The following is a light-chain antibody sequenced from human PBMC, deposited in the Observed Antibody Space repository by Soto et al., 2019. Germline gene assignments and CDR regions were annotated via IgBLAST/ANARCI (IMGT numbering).Light chain of an antibody. J-gene: IGLJ1*01. CDR2: EVS. CDR3: SSYAASNNYV. Sequence: SALTQPPSASGSPGQSVTISCTGTSSDVGGYNYVSWYQQHPGKAPKLMIYEVSKRPSGVPDRFSGSKSGNTASLTVSGLQAEDEADYYCSSYAASNNYVFGTGTKLTVL. V-gene: IGLV2-8*01. CDR1: SSDVGGYNY.